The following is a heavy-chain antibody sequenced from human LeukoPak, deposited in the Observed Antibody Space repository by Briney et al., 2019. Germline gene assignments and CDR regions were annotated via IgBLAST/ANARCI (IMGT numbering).Heavy chain of an antibody. CDR2: INSDGSST. Sequence: GGSLRLSCAASGFTFDDYAMHWVRQAPGKGLEWVSRINSDGSSTSYADSVKGRFTISRDNAKNTLYLQMNSLRAEDTAVYHCARDGSIIAFDMWGQGTMVTVSS. V-gene: IGHV3-74*01. CDR1: GFTFDDYA. J-gene: IGHJ3*02. D-gene: IGHD1-26*01. CDR3: ARDGSIIAFDM.